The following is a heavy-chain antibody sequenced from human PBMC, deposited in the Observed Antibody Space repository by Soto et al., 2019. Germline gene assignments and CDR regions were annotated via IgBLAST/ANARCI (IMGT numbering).Heavy chain of an antibody. D-gene: IGHD3-9*01. V-gene: IGHV4-34*01. CDR3: ASLRGYFDWLLSFDY. CDR1: GGSFSGYY. Sequence: QVQLQQWGAGLLKPSETLSLTCAVYGGSFSGYYWSWIRQPPGKGLEWIGEINHSGSTNYNPSLKSRVTISVDTSKNQFSLKLSSVTAADTAVYYCASLRGYFDWLLSFDYWGQGTLVTVSS. J-gene: IGHJ4*02. CDR2: INHSGST.